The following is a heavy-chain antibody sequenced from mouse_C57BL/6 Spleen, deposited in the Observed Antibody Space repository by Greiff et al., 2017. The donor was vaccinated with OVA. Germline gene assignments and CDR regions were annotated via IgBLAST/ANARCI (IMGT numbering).Heavy chain of an antibody. CDR2: ISDGGSYT. CDR1: GFTFSSYA. J-gene: IGHJ2*01. CDR3: ARDGGLVYFDY. V-gene: IGHV5-4*01. Sequence: EVKLQESGGGLVKPGGSLKLSCAASGFTFSSYAMSWVRQTPEKRLEWVATISDGGSYTYYPDNVKGRFTISRDNAKNNLYLQMSHLKSEDTAMYYCARDGGLVYFDYWGQGTTLTVSS. D-gene: IGHD3-3*01.